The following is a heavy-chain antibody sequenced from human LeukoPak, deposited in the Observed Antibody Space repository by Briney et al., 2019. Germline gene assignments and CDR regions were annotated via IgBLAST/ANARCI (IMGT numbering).Heavy chain of an antibody. Sequence: PGGSLRLSCAASGFTFSSYAMSWVRQAPGKGLEWVSSISWNSGSIGYADSVKGRFTISRDNAKNSLYLQMNSLRAEDTALYYCAKDEAYDFWSGPQSYWGQGTLVTVSS. D-gene: IGHD3-3*01. V-gene: IGHV3-9*01. CDR3: AKDEAYDFWSGPQSY. J-gene: IGHJ4*02. CDR1: GFTFSSYA. CDR2: ISWNSGSI.